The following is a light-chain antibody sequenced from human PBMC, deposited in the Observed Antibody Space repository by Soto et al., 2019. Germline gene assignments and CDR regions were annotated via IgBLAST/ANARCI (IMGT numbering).Light chain of an antibody. CDR1: SGHSTYA. CDR3: QSLGTGIQV. V-gene: IGLV4-69*01. CDR2: INYDGTH. Sequence: QAVVTQSPSASASLGASVKLTYTLSSGHSTYAIAWHQQQSEKGPRFLMKINYDGTHSKGDGFFDRFSGSSSGAERHLTISRLRSEDEADYYCQSLGTGIQVFGGGTKLTVL. J-gene: IGLJ3*02.